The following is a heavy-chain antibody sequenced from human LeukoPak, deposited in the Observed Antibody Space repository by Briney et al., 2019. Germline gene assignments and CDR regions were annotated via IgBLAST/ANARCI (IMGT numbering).Heavy chain of an antibody. D-gene: IGHD4-17*01. V-gene: IGHV4-30-4*02. J-gene: IGHJ4*02. CDR1: GGSITSGEHY. CDR3: ASKSTDHGELRFDY. CDR2: VAYTGST. Sequence: SETLSLTCTVSGGSITSGEHYCSWIRQPPGKGLEWIGYVAYTGSTNYNPSLSSRVTMSVDTSKNQFSLKVSSVTAADTGVYYCASKSTDHGELRFDYWGQGTLVTVSS.